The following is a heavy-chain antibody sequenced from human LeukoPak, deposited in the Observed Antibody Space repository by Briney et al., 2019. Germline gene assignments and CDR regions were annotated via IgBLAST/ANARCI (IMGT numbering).Heavy chain of an antibody. V-gene: IGHV1-2*02. D-gene: IGHD3-3*01. CDR2: INPNSGGT. CDR1: GYTFTGYY. J-gene: IGHJ4*02. CDR3: ATSSYDFWSGTPRSPDY. Sequence: ASVKVSCKASGYTFTGYYMHWVRQAPGQGLEGMGWINPNSGGTNYAQKFQGRVTMTRDTSISKAYMELSRLRSDDTAVYYCATSSYDFWSGTPRSPDYWGQGTLVTVSS.